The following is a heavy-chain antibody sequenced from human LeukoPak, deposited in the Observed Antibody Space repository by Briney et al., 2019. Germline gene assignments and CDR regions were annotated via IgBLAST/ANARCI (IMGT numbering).Heavy chain of an antibody. V-gene: IGHV1-24*01. Sequence: ASVKVSCKVSGYTLTELSMHWVRQAPGKGLEWMGGFDPEDGETIYAQKFQGRVTMTRDTSISTAYMELSRLRSDDTAVYYCARDGVGYYDSSGYYYFQDWGQGTLVTVSS. J-gene: IGHJ1*01. CDR2: FDPEDGET. D-gene: IGHD3-22*01. CDR1: GYTLTELS. CDR3: ARDGVGYYDSSGYYYFQD.